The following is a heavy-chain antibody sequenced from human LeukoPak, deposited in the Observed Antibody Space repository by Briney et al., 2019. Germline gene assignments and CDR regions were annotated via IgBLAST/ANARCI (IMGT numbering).Heavy chain of an antibody. CDR1: GFTVSSNY. CDR2: IYSGGST. V-gene: IGHV3-53*01. J-gene: IGHJ4*02. Sequence: PGGSLRLSCAAPGFTVSSNYMSWVRQAPGKGLEWVSVIYSGGSTYYADSVKGRFTISRDNSKNTLYLQMNSLRAEDTAVYYCARFHTAMATGFDYWGQGTLVTVSS. D-gene: IGHD5-18*01. CDR3: ARFHTAMATGFDY.